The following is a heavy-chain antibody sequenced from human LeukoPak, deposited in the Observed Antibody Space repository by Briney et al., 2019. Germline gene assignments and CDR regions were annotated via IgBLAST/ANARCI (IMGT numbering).Heavy chain of an antibody. Sequence: SETLSLTCTVSGGSISSSSYYWGWIRQPPGKGLEWIGSIYYSGSTYYNPSLKSRVTISVDTSKNQFSLKLSSVTAADTAVYYCARSPSNYFFDYWGQGTLVTVSS. CDR2: IYYSGST. D-gene: IGHD4-4*01. CDR1: GGSISSSSYY. J-gene: IGHJ4*02. CDR3: ARSPSNYFFDY. V-gene: IGHV4-39*01.